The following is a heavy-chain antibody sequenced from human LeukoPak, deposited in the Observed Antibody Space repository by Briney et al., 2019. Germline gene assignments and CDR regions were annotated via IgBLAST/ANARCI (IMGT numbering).Heavy chain of an antibody. Sequence: RASETLSLTCTVSDGSISSYYWSWIRQPPGKGLEWIGYIYYSGSTNYNPSLKSRVTISVDTSKNQFSLKLSSVTAADTAVYYCVRDGHIGYDSSGHSEWGQGTLVTVSS. CDR3: VRDGHIGYDSSGHSE. CDR2: IYYSGST. V-gene: IGHV4-59*01. D-gene: IGHD3-22*01. J-gene: IGHJ4*02. CDR1: DGSISSYY.